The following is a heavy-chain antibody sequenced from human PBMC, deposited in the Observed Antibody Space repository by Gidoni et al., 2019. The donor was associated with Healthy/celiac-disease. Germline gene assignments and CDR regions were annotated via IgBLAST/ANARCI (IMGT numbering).Heavy chain of an antibody. J-gene: IGHJ4*02. Sequence: QVQLVESGGGVVQPGRSLRLSCAASGFTFSSYGMHWVRQAPGKGLEWVAVISDDGSNKYYADSVKGRFTISRDNSKNTLYLQMNSLRAEDTAVYYCATGYYYDSSGYYYWGQGTLVTVSS. CDR3: ATGYYYDSSGYYY. V-gene: IGHV3-30*03. CDR1: GFTFSSYG. D-gene: IGHD3-22*01. CDR2: ISDDGSNK.